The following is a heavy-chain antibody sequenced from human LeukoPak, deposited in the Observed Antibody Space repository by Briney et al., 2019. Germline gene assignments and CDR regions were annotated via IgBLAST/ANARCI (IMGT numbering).Heavy chain of an antibody. D-gene: IGHD3-10*01. CDR3: ARERGYYGSGRYGADFDY. CDR1: GLTLSSYA. CDR2: ISYDGSNK. J-gene: IGHJ4*02. V-gene: IGHV3-30*04. Sequence: GGSRRLSCAASGLTLSSYAMHWIRKAPGKGLEGVAVISYDGSNKYYADSVKGRCTISRDTSKNTLYLQMNSLRAEDTAVYYCARERGYYGSGRYGADFDYWGQGTLVTVSS.